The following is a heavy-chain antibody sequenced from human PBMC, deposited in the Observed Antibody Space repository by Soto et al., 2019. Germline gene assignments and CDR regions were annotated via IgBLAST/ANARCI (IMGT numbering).Heavy chain of an antibody. CDR1: GGSISSSSYY. CDR2: IYYSGST. V-gene: IGHV4-39*01. D-gene: IGHD6-19*01. CDR3: ARHGIAVARKWGGYYYYGMDV. Sequence: SETLSLTCTVSGGSISSSSYYWGWIRQPPGKGLEWIGSIYYSGSTYYNPSLKSRVTISVDTSKNQFSLKLSSVTAADTAVYYCARHGIAVARKWGGYYYYGMDVWGQGTTVT. J-gene: IGHJ6*02.